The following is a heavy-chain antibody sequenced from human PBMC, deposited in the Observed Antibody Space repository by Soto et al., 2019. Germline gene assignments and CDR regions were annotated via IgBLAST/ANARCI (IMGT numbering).Heavy chain of an antibody. CDR2: ISAYNGNT. J-gene: IGHJ4*02. CDR1: GYTFTSYG. V-gene: IGHV1-18*01. CDR3: ARDAPPFGY. Sequence: QVQLVQSGAEVKKPGASVKVSCKASGYTFTSYGISWVRQAPGQGLEWMGWISAYNGNTNYPQKLQGRVTMTTDTSTSTAYMELXXLRXXXXXXYYRARDAPPFGYWGQGTLVTVSS. D-gene: IGHD3-10*01.